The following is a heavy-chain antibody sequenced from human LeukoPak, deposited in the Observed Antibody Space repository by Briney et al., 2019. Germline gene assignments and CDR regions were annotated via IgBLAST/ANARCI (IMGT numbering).Heavy chain of an antibody. CDR3: ARDSGEVDP. J-gene: IGHJ5*02. Sequence: SETLSLTCTVSGGSISSGGYYWSWIRQPPGKGLEWIGYIYHSGSTYYNPSLKSRVTISVDRSKNQFSLKLSSVTAADTAVYYCARDSGEVDPWGQGTLVTVSS. CDR1: GGSISSGGYY. CDR2: IYHSGST. V-gene: IGHV4-30-2*01.